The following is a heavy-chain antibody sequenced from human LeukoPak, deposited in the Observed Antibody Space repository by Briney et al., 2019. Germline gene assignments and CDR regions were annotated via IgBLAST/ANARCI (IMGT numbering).Heavy chain of an antibody. CDR1: GGSISSYY. Sequence: MPSETLSLTCTVSGGSISSYYWSWIRRPPGKGLEWIGSIYHSGSTYYNPSLKSRVTISVDTSKNQFSLKLSSVTAADTAVYYCASSAYESSGYGGYYMDAWGKGTTVTVSS. J-gene: IGHJ6*03. V-gene: IGHV4-59*08. D-gene: IGHD3-22*01. CDR2: IYHSGST. CDR3: ASSAYESSGYGGYYMDA.